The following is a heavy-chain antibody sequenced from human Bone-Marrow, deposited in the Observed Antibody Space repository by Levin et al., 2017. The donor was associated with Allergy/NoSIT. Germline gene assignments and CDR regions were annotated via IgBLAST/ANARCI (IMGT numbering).Heavy chain of an antibody. Sequence: SVKVSCKASGGTFSSYAISWVRQAPGQGLEWMGGIIPIFGTANYAQKFQGRVTITADESTSTAYMELSSLRSEDTAVYYCARACRCSGGSCYSRDPLRYYYYYYYMDVWGKGTTVTVSS. CDR2: IIPIFGTA. CDR1: GGTFSSYA. J-gene: IGHJ6*03. D-gene: IGHD2-15*01. CDR3: ARACRCSGGSCYSRDPLRYYYYYYYMDV. V-gene: IGHV1-69*13.